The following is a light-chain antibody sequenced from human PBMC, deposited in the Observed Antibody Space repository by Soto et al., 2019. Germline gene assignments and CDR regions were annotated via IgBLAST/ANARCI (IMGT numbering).Light chain of an antibody. CDR1: SSDVGGYNY. J-gene: IGLJ3*02. Sequence: QPVLTQPPSASGSPGQSVTISCTGTSSDVGGYNYVSWYQQHPGKAPKLIIYEVSKRPSGVPYRFSGSKSGNTASLTVSGLQAEDEADYYCSSYAGSNNWVFGGGTKLTVL. V-gene: IGLV2-8*01. CDR3: SSYAGSNNWV. CDR2: EVS.